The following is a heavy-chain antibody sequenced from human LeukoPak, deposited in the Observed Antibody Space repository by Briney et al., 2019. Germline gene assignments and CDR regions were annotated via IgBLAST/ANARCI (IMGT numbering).Heavy chain of an antibody. CDR3: ARDRTIRGYTFDM. CDR2: INHSGST. D-gene: IGHD5-12*01. J-gene: IGHJ3*02. Sequence: ASETLSLTCAVYGGSFSGYYWSWIRQPPGKGLEWIGEINHSGSTNYNPSLKSRVTMSVDTSKNQFSLKLSSVTAADTAVYYCARDRTIRGYTFDMWGQGTMVTVSS. CDR1: GGSFSGYY. V-gene: IGHV4-34*01.